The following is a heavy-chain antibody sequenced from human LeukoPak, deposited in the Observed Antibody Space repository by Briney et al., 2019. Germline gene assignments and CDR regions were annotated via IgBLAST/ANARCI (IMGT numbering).Heavy chain of an antibody. D-gene: IGHD4-11*01. J-gene: IGHJ4*02. Sequence: PGGSLRLSCAASGFTFSSYSMNWVRQVPGKGLEWVSSISSSSSYIHYADSVKGRFTISRDNAKNSLYLQMNSLRAEDTAVYYCARDKITYSNYSPPDYWGQGTLVTVSS. V-gene: IGHV3-21*01. CDR1: GFTFSSYS. CDR3: ARDKITYSNYSPPDY. CDR2: ISSSSSYI.